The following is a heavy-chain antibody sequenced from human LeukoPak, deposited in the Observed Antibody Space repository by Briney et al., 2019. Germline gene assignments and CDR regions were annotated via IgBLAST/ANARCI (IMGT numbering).Heavy chain of an antibody. CDR2: IYYSGNT. Sequence: PSETLSLTCTVPGGSISSSSYYWGWIRQPPGKGLEWIGSIYYSGNTYYNPSLKSRVTISVDTSKNQFSLKLSSVTAADTAVYYCARRYNWNLYFDYWGQGTLVTVSS. D-gene: IGHD1-20*01. CDR1: GGSISSSSYY. V-gene: IGHV4-39*01. CDR3: ARRYNWNLYFDY. J-gene: IGHJ4*02.